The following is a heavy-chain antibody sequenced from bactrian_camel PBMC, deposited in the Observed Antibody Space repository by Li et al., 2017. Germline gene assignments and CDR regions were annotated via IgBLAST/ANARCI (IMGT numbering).Heavy chain of an antibody. Sequence: HVQLVESGGGSVQAGGSLRLSCVASGYTYKSHCMGWFRQAPGKEREGVATIGNYGRSTYADSVKGRFTISLDNAKNTLSLQMNSLKPEDTAMYYCGLDPRYYGCNYYDFDYRGKGTQVTVS. D-gene: IGHD3*01. CDR1: GYTYKSHC. V-gene: IGHV3S55*01. J-gene: IGHJ7*01. CDR2: IGNYGRS.